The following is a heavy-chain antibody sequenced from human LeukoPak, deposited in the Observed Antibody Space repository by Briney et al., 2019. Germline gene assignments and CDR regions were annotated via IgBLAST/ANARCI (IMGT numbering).Heavy chain of an antibody. CDR2: IKQDGSEK. CDR1: GFTFSNYW. CDR3: ARDVDTALARSAFDI. D-gene: IGHD5-18*01. J-gene: IGHJ3*02. V-gene: IGHV3-7*04. Sequence: GGALSLSCAASGFTFSNYWMRWVRQAPGKGLEWVALIKQDGSEKYYVDSVRGRFTISRDNAKNSLYLQMSSLRADDTAVYYCARDVDTALARSAFDIWGQGTMVTVSS.